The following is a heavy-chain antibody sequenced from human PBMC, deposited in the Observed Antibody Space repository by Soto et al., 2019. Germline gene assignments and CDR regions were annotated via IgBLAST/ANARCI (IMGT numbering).Heavy chain of an antibody. Sequence: EVQLLESGGGLVQPGGSLRLSCAASGLTSSDSAMSWVRQAPGKGLEWVSAISGAGGSTYYADSVKGRFTISRDNFKKMMYLQRDSLRVEDTAVYYCAKFLAAPSRKGNYGMDVWGQGTTVIVSS. CDR3: AKFLAAPSRKGNYGMDV. CDR2: ISGAGGST. V-gene: IGHV3-23*01. CDR1: GLTSSDSA. D-gene: IGHD6-6*01. J-gene: IGHJ6*02.